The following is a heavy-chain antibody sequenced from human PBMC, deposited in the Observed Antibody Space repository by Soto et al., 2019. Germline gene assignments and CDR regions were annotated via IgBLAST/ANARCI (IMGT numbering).Heavy chain of an antibody. V-gene: IGHV4-59*01. J-gene: IGHJ4*02. CDR1: GGSISSYY. D-gene: IGHD3-22*01. Sequence: PSETLSLTCTVSGGSISSYYWSWIRQPPGKGLEWIGYIYYSGSTNYNPSLKSRVTISVDTSKNQFSLKLSPVTAADTAVYYCARGGYYYDSSGYYPPKVWGQGTLVTVSS. CDR2: IYYSGST. CDR3: ARGGYYYDSSGYYPPKV.